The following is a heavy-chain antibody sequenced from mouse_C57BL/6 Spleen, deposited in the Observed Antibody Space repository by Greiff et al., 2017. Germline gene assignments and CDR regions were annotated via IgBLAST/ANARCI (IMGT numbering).Heavy chain of an antibody. V-gene: IGHV1-15*01. J-gene: IGHJ4*01. Sequence: QVQLQQSGAELVRPGASVTLSCKASGYTFTDYELHWVKQTPVHGLEWIGAIDPETGGTASTQKFQGKAILTADKSSSPAYMELRSLTSEDSAVYYCTRRGLGRDYYARDYWGQGTSVTVSS. CDR3: TRRGLGRDYYARDY. D-gene: IGHD3-3*01. CDR2: IDPETGGT. CDR1: GYTFTDYE.